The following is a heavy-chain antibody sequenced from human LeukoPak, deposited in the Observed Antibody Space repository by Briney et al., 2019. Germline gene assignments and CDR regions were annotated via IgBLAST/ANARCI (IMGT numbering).Heavy chain of an antibody. CDR3: ARGCYTSGWYTFDY. CDR2: IGTGGDT. J-gene: IGHJ4*02. V-gene: IGHV3-13*01. D-gene: IGHD6-19*01. CDR1: GFTFSSCD. Sequence: GGSLRLSCAASGFTFSSCDMYWVRQSTGKGLEWVSSIGTGGDTYYSDSVKGRFTISRENAKDSLYLQVNSLRAGDTAVYYCARGCYTSGWYTFDYWGQGTLVTVSS.